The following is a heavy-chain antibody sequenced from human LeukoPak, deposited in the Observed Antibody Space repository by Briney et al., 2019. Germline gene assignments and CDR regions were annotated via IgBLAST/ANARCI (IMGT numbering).Heavy chain of an antibody. CDR1: GFTVSTNY. D-gene: IGHD2-2*01. CDR2: IKQDGSEK. J-gene: IGHJ4*02. V-gene: IGHV3-7*01. CDR3: ARCSSTGCASSPLAGYLY. Sequence: GGSLRLSCAPSGFTVSTNYMIWVRQAPGKGLEWVANIKQDGSEKDYVDSVKGRFTISRDNAKSSLFLQMNSLRAEDTAVYYCARCSSTGCASSPLAGYLYWGQGTLVTVSS.